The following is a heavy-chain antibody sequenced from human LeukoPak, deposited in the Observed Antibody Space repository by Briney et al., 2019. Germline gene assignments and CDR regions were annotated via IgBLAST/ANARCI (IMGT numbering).Heavy chain of an antibody. V-gene: IGHV3-21*01. CDR2: ISSSSSYI. CDR3: ARGSPPNPIVVVVAAALGFDY. CDR1: GFTFSSYS. J-gene: IGHJ4*02. Sequence: GGSLRLSCAASGFTFSSYSMNWFRQAPGKGLEWVSSISSSSSYIYYADSVKGRFTISRDNAKNSLYLQMNSLRAEDTAVYYCARGSPPNPIVVVVAAALGFDYWGQGTLVTVSS. D-gene: IGHD2-15*01.